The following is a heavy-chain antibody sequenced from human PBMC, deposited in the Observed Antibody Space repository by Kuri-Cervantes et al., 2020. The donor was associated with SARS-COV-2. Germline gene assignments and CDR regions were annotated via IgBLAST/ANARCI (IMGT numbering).Heavy chain of an antibody. CDR1: GDSIRSYY. D-gene: IGHD3-16*01. Sequence: SETLSLTCTVSGDSIRSYYWSWIRQPPGKGLEWIGYIYYSGSTKYNPSLKSRITISLNTSKNQFSLKLISVTAADTAVHYCARGGGYDYPHYWGQGTLVTVSS. CDR2: IYYSGST. CDR3: ARGGGYDYPHY. V-gene: IGHV4-59*01. J-gene: IGHJ4*02.